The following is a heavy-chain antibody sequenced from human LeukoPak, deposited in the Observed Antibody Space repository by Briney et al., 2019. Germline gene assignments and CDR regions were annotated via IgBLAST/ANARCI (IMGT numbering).Heavy chain of an antibody. CDR3: ATSVVGLSYDEHFQH. V-gene: IGHV3-9*01. J-gene: IGHJ1*01. D-gene: IGHD2-15*01. Sequence: GGSLRLSCAASGFTFDDYAMHWVRQAPGKGLEWVSGISWNSGSIGYADSVKGRFTISRDNAKNTLYLQMNSLRVEDTAFYYCATSVVGLSYDEHFQHWGQGTLVTVSS. CDR2: ISWNSGSI. CDR1: GFTFDDYA.